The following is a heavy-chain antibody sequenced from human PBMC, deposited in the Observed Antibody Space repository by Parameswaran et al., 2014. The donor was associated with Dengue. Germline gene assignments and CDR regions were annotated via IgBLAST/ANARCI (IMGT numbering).Heavy chain of an antibody. CDR3: ARDGYKAFDI. Sequence: RWIRQPPGKGLEWIGEINHSGSTNYNPSLKSRVTISVDTSKNQFSLKLNSVTAADTAVYYCARDGYKAFDIWGQRRMVTVSS. CDR2: INHSGST. V-gene: IGHV4-34*01. D-gene: IGHD5-12*01. J-gene: IGHJ3*02.